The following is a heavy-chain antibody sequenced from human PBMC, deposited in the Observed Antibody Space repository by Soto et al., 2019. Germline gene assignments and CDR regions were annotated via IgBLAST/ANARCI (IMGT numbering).Heavy chain of an antibody. CDR1: GGSFRGYY. CDR3: ASVNHYYGMDV. V-gene: IGHV4-34*01. J-gene: IGHJ6*02. Sequence: QVQLQQWGAGLLKPSETLSLTCAVYGGSFRGYYWSWIRQPPGKGLEWIGEINHSGSTNYNTSLKSRVTISVDTSKNQFSLKLSSVLAAVPAVYYCASVNHYYGMDVWGRGTTVSVSS. CDR2: INHSGST.